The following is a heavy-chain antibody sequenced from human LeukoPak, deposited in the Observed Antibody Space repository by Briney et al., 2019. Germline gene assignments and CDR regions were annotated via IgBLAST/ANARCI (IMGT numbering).Heavy chain of an antibody. Sequence: GGSLRLSCAASGFTFSSYGMHWVRQAPGKGLEWVAAISYDGSNKYYADSVKGRFTISRDNSKNTLYLQMNSLRAEDTAVYYCAKTARDTRKNWFDPWGQGTLVTVSS. V-gene: IGHV3-30*18. CDR3: AKTARDTRKNWFDP. CDR2: ISYDGSNK. CDR1: GFTFSSYG. J-gene: IGHJ5*02. D-gene: IGHD5-24*01.